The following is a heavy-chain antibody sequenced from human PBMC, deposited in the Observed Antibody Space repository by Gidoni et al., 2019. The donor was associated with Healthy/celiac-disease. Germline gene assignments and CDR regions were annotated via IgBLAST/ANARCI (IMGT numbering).Heavy chain of an antibody. Sequence: QVQLVQSGAEVKKPGASVKVSCKASGYTFTSYDINWVRQATGQGLEWMGWMNPNSGNTGYAQKFQGRVTMTRNTSISTAYMELSSLRSEDTAVYYCARPWPYCSSTSCYALPDVWGQGTTVTVSS. CDR1: GYTFTSYD. V-gene: IGHV1-8*01. D-gene: IGHD2-2*01. CDR2: MNPNSGNT. CDR3: ARPWPYCSSTSCYALPDV. J-gene: IGHJ6*02.